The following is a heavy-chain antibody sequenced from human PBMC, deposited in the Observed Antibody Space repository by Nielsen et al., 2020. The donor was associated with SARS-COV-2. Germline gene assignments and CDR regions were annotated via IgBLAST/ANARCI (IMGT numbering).Heavy chain of an antibody. D-gene: IGHD2-8*01. CDR3: ARAPDIVLLPNAIPI. CDR2: IYHTGST. J-gene: IGHJ3*02. V-gene: IGHV4-31*03. CDR1: GGSIKTASYY. Sequence: SETLSLTCTVSGGSIKTASYYWSWIRQHPEWGLEWVGYIYHTGSTYYNSALESRVTISADMSKNQFSLELTSLTAADTAVYYCARAPDIVLLPNAIPIWGQGTMVPVSS.